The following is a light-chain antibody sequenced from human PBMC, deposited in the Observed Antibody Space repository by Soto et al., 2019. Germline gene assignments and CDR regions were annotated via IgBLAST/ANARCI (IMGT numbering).Light chain of an antibody. CDR2: KAS. CDR1: RSIGSW. CDR3: QQYGSSGT. Sequence: DIQMTQSPSTLSASVGNRVTIPCRASRSIGSWLAWYQQKPGKAPKLLIYKASSLESGVPSRFSGSGSGTDFTLTISRLEPEDFAVYYCQQYGSSGTFGQGTKVDIK. J-gene: IGKJ1*01. V-gene: IGKV1-5*03.